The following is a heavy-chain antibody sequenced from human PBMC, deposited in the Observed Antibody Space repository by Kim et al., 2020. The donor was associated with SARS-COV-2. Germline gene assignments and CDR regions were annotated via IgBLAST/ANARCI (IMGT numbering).Heavy chain of an antibody. CDR3: ARVGYDYVWGSYRDYHYYYGVDV. CDR1: GFTFSDYY. J-gene: IGHJ6*02. Sequence: GGSLRLSCAASGFTFSDYYMSWIRQAPGKGLEWVSYISSSSSYTNYADSVKGRFTISRDNAKNTLYLQMNSLRAEDTAVYYCARVGYDYVWGSYRDYHYYYGVDVWGQGPTVPVSS. D-gene: IGHD3-16*02. V-gene: IGHV3-11*05. CDR2: ISSSSSYT.